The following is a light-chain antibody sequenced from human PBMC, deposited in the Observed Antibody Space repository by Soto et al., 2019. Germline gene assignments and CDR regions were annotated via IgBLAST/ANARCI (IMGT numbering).Light chain of an antibody. CDR3: QQYYTTPSPT. J-gene: IGKJ4*01. CDR2: WAS. Sequence: DIVMTQSPDSLAVSLGERATINCKSSQSVLYSSNNKNYLAWYQQKPGQPPKLLIYWASTRESGVPDRCSGSGSETDFTLTIISLQAEDVAVYHCQQYYTTPSPTFGGGTKVEIK. V-gene: IGKV4-1*01. CDR1: QSVLYSSNNKNY.